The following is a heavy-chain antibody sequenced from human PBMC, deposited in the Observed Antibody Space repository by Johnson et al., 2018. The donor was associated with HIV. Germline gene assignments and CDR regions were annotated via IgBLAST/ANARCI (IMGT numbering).Heavy chain of an antibody. J-gene: IGHJ3*02. CDR3: AKTYSGSNRDAFDI. CDR2: ISRSGSTI. D-gene: IGHD1-26*01. Sequence: QMLLVESGGGLVQPGGSLRLSCAASGFTVSSNYMTWIRQAPGKGLEWVSYISRSGSTIYYADSVKGRFTISRDNSKNTLYLQMNSLRAEDTAVYYCAKTYSGSNRDAFDIWGQGTMVTVSS. CDR1: GFTVSSNY. V-gene: IGHV3-11*04.